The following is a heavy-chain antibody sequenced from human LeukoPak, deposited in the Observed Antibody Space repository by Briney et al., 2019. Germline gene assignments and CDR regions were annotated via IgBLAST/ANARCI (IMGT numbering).Heavy chain of an antibody. V-gene: IGHV1-69*04. CDR1: GGTFSSYA. Sequence: GASVKVSCKASGGTFSSYAISWVRQAPGQGLEWMGRIIPILGIANYAQKFQGRVTITADKSTSTAYMELSSLRSEDTDVYYCARDRVVVPAYYYYYGMDVWGQGTTVTVSS. CDR2: IIPILGIA. CDR3: ARDRVVVPAYYYYYGMDV. D-gene: IGHD2-2*01. J-gene: IGHJ6*02.